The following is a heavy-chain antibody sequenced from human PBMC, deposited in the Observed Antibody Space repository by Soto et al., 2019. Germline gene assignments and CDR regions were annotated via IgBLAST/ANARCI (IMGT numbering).Heavy chain of an antibody. CDR1: GFPFSSHW. CDR2: IKEDGSEN. CDR3: ARGQYGGKGY. Sequence: PRGSLILSCAVSGFPFSSHWMNWVRQAPGKGLEWVANIKEDGSENNYVDSVKGRFILSRDNAKESLFLQMNSLRAEDTAVYYCARGQYGGKGYWGQGT. D-gene: IGHD2-15*01. V-gene: IGHV3-7*03. J-gene: IGHJ4*02.